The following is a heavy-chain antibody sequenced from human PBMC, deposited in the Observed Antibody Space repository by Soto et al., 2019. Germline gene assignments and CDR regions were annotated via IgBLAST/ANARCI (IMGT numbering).Heavy chain of an antibody. CDR2: IYYSGST. Sequence: SETLSLTCTVSGGSISTVGYYWSWIRQHPGKGLEWIGYIYYSGSTYYNPSLESRVTISIDTSKTQFSLKLSSVTAADTAVYYCASLSAGYYYDSSGYYFDYWGQGTLVTVSS. J-gene: IGHJ4*02. CDR1: GGSISTVGYY. D-gene: IGHD3-22*01. V-gene: IGHV4-31*03. CDR3: ASLSAGYYYDSSGYYFDY.